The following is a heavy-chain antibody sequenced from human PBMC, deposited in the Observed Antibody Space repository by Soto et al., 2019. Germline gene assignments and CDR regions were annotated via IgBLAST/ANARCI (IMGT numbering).Heavy chain of an antibody. J-gene: IGHJ4*02. CDR3: ARLHGLGLDY. D-gene: IGHD3-10*01. V-gene: IGHV1-69*13. Sequence: ASVKVSCKASGGTFSSYSISWVRQAPGQGLEWMGGIIPIFGTANYAQKFQGRVTMTADESTSTAYMELSSLRSEDTAVYYCARLHGLGLDYWGQGTLVTVSS. CDR2: IIPIFGTA. CDR1: GGTFSSYS.